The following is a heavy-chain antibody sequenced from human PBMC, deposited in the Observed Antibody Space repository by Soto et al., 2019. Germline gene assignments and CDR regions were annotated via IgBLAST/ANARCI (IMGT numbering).Heavy chain of an antibody. CDR1: GFRFWTYS. CDR2: TSGDGSAT. CDR3: AKTRLYDNNDYHRDGFDV. D-gene: IGHD5-12*01. V-gene: IGHV3-23*01. J-gene: IGHJ3*01. Sequence: EVKLLESGGGLVQPGESLRLSCAASGFRFWTYSMSWVRQAPGKGLEWVSGTSGDGSATSYADSLKGRFTVSRDNSKDTLFLQMNTLRVEDTAVYYCAKTRLYDNNDYHRDGFDVWGPGTAVTVS.